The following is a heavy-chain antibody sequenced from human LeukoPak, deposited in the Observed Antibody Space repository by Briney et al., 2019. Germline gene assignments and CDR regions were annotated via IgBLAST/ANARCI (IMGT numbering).Heavy chain of an antibody. CDR3: ARTRPRSLEFGGVDFTY. CDR2: IYSGGST. V-gene: IGHV3-53*01. CDR1: GFTVSSNY. Sequence: GGSLRLSCAASGFTVSSNYMSWVRQAPGKGLEWVSVIYSGGSTYYADSVKGRFTISRDNSKNPPSPQMNSPRAEDTAVSYPARTRPRSLEFGGVDFTYWGQGTLVTVSS. J-gene: IGHJ4*02. D-gene: IGHD3-16*01.